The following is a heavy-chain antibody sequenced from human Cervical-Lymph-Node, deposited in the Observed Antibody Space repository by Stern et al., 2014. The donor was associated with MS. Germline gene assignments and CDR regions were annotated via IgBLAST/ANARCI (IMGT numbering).Heavy chain of an antibody. J-gene: IGHJ6*02. CDR2: MSFVGGNK. Sequence: MQLVESGGGVVQPGRSVTLSCAASGFSLSNSAMHWVRQAPGKGLGWVAVMSFVGGNKKYGDSVKGRFSISRDMANNTLFLQMNSLRLEDTAVYYCMGVGDAMHVWGQGTTVIVSS. CDR3: MGVGDAMHV. CDR1: GFSLSNSA. V-gene: IGHV3-30*03.